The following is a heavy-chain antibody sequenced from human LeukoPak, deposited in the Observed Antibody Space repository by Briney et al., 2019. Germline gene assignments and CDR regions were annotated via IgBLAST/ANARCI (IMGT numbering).Heavy chain of an antibody. D-gene: IGHD6-19*01. J-gene: IGHJ3*02. Sequence: PSETLSLTCTVSGGSIIISGHYWDWIRQSPGKGLEWISSMYHSGRTYHSPSLRSRLTTSVDTSKNQFSLKLSSVTAADTAVYYCATGVAVAGEDAFDIWGQGTMVTVSS. CDR2: MYHSGRT. CDR3: ATGVAVAGEDAFDI. V-gene: IGHV4-39*07. CDR1: GGSIIISGHY.